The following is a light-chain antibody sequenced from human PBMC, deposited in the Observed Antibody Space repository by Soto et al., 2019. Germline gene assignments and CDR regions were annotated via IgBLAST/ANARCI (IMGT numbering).Light chain of an antibody. V-gene: IGLV2-14*01. Sequence: QSVLTQPASVSGFPGQSITISCTGTSSDVGGYNFVSWYQQHPGKAPKLMIYDVRNRPSGVSNRFSGSKSVNTASLTISGLQAEDEADYYCSSYTSISTYVFGTGTKVNVL. CDR3: SSYTSISTYV. CDR2: DVR. CDR1: SSDVGGYNF. J-gene: IGLJ1*01.